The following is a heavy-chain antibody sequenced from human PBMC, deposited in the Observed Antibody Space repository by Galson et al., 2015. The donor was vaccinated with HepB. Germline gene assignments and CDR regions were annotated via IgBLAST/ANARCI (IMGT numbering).Heavy chain of an antibody. J-gene: IGHJ6*02. CDR2: ISYDGSNK. D-gene: IGHD6-19*01. CDR3: AKDGRVAGHYYYYGMDV. CDR1: GFTFSSYG. Sequence: SLRLSCTASGFTFSSYGMHWVRQAPGKGLEWVAVISYDGSNKYYADSVKGRFTISRDNSKNTLYLQMNSLRAEDTAVYYCAKDGRVAGHYYYYGMDVWGQGTTVTVSS. V-gene: IGHV3-30*18.